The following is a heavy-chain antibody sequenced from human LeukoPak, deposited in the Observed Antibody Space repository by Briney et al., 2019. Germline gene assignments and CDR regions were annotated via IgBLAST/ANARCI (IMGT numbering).Heavy chain of an antibody. CDR1: GFTFSSYA. D-gene: IGHD3-3*01. V-gene: IGHV3-64*01. CDR2: ISSNGGST. CDR3: AKGVTIFGVVISGNYMDV. J-gene: IGHJ6*03. Sequence: GGSLRLSCAASGFTFSSYAMHWVRQAPGKGLEYVSAISSNGGSTYYANSVKGRFTISRDNSKNTLYLQMNSLRAEDTAVYYCAKGVTIFGVVISGNYMDVWGKGTTVTVSS.